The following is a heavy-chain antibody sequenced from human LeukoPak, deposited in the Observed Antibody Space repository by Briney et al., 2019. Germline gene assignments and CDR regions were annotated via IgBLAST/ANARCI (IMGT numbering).Heavy chain of an antibody. D-gene: IGHD3-22*01. Sequence: GRSLRLSCAASGFTFSSYSMNWVRQAPGKGLEWVSSISSSSSYIYYADSVKGRFTISRDNAKNSLYLQMNSLRAEDTAVYYCASFVRYDSSGSLDYWGQGTLVTVSS. CDR3: ASFVRYDSSGSLDY. CDR1: GFTFSSYS. V-gene: IGHV3-21*01. J-gene: IGHJ4*02. CDR2: ISSSSSYI.